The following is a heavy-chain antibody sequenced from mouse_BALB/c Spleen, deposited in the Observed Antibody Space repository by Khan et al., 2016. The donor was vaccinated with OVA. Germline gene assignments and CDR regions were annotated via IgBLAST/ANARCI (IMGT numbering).Heavy chain of an antibody. Sequence: AVSGFTFSAYGMAWVRQAPDKRLEWVATINSDGGYTYYPDTVKGRFTISRNNAENTLSLQTSSLKSEDTAIYYCASHLTGSFAYWGQGTLVTVSA. CDR3: ASHLTGSFAY. J-gene: IGHJ3*01. CDR1: GFTFSAYG. V-gene: IGHV5-6*01. D-gene: IGHD4-1*01. CDR2: INSDGGYT.